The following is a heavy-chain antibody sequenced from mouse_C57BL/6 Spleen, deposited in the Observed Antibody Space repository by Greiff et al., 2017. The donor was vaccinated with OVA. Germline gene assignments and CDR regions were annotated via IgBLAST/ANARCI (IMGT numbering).Heavy chain of an antibody. CDR1: GYTFTSYW. CDR3: ARGYYGHPWYFDV. J-gene: IGHJ1*03. CDR2: IDPSDSET. D-gene: IGHD1-1*01. Sequence: QVQLQQPGAELVRPGSSVKLSCKASGYTFTSYWMQWVKQRPIQGLEWIGNIDPSDSETHYNQKFKDKATLTVDKSSSTAYMQLSSLTSEDSAVNYCARGYYGHPWYFDVWGTGTTVTVSS. V-gene: IGHV1-52*01.